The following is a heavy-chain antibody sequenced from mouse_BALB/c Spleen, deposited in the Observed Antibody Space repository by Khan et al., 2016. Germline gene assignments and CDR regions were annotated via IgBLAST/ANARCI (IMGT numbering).Heavy chain of an antibody. J-gene: IGHJ4*01. V-gene: IGHV3-6*02. Sequence: EVQLQESGPGLVKPSQSLSLTCSVTGYSITSSYYWNWIRQFPGNNLEWMGYISYDGSNNYNPSLKNRISIARDTSKNQFFLKLNSVTTEDTATYYCARLRRVYAMDYWGQGTSVTVSS. CDR2: ISYDGSN. CDR3: ARLRRVYAMDY. D-gene: IGHD2-12*01. CDR1: GYSITSSYY.